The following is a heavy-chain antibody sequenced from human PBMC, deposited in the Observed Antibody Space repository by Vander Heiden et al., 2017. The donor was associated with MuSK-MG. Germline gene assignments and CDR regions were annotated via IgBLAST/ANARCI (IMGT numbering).Heavy chain of an antibody. J-gene: IGHJ1*01. CDR3: ARVPSSSFQYFQH. CDR1: GVTFSSYA. D-gene: IGHD6-13*01. CDR2: ISYDGSNK. V-gene: IGHV3-30-3*01. Sequence: QVQLVESGGGVVQPGRSLRLARPASGVTFSSYAMPWVGQAPGKGLEWVAVISYDGSNKYYADSVKGRFTISRDNSKNTLYLQMNSLRAEDTAVYYCARVPSSSFQYFQHWGQGTLVTVSS.